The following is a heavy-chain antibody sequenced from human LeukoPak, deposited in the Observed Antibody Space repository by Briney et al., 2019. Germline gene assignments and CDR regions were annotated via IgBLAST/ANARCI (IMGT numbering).Heavy chain of an antibody. J-gene: IGHJ4*02. CDR1: GFTFSSYG. CDR3: ARDQDSSGYYYIDY. CDR2: IWYDGSNK. V-gene: IGHV3-33*01. Sequence: GGSLRLSCAASGFTFSSYGMHWVRQAPGKGLEWVAVIWYDGSNKYYADSVKGRFTISRDNSKNTLYLQMNSLRAEDTAVYYCARDQDSSGYYYIDYWGQGTLVTVSS. D-gene: IGHD3-22*01.